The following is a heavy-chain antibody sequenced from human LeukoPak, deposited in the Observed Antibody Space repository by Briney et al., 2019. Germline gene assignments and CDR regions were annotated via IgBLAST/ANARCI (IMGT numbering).Heavy chain of an antibody. CDR3: AKVDGITIFEVFDY. CDR2: ISGSGSST. D-gene: IGHD3-3*01. V-gene: IGHV3-23*01. Sequence: PGGSLRLSCAASGFTFSSYAMGWVRQAPGKGLEWLSSISGSGSSTYYADSVKGRFTISRDNSKNMLYLQMISLRADDTAVYFCAKVDGITIFEVFDYWGQGTLVTVSS. J-gene: IGHJ4*02. CDR1: GFTFSSYA.